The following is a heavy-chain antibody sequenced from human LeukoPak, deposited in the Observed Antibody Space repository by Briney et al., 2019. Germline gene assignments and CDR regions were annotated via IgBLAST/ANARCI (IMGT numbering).Heavy chain of an antibody. Sequence: SGGSLRLSCAASGFTFSTAWMSWVRQAPGKGLEWVGLIKTKAEGETTDYPAPVKGRISISRDDSKTTVYLQMNSLKTEDTAVYYCTADVPDSSGYPFDYWGQGTLVTVSS. J-gene: IGHJ4*02. CDR1: GFTFSTAW. CDR3: TADVPDSSGYPFDY. D-gene: IGHD3-22*01. V-gene: IGHV3-15*01. CDR2: IKTKAEGETT.